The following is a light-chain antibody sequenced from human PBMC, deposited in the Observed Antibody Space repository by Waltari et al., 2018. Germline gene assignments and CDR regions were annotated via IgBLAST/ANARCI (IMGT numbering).Light chain of an antibody. J-gene: IGLJ2*01. Sequence: QSALAQPASVSGSPGQSITISCPGSSSDIGAFDLVSWYQQHPGRAPRLIIRNVSERPSGVPHRFSGSKSVNTASLTISSLRSEDESLYFCSSFTTGSTGLFGGGTKLTVL. CDR1: SSDIGAFDL. V-gene: IGLV2-14*03. CDR2: NVS. CDR3: SSFTTGSTGL.